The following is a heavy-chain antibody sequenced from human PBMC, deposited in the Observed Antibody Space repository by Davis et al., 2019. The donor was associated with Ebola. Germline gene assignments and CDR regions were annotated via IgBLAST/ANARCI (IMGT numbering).Heavy chain of an antibody. D-gene: IGHD2-8*02. CDR3: AKATTGNAPSFEH. CDR2: VRYDKSNR. J-gene: IGHJ4*02. V-gene: IGHV3-30*02. CDR1: GFTFSSHG. Sequence: PGGSLRLSCAASGFTFSSHGMHWVRQAPGKGLEWVAFVRYDKSNRYYSDSVKGRFTISRDNSLNTVYLQMNILSADDTAVYYCAKATTGNAPSFEHWGQGVLVTVSS.